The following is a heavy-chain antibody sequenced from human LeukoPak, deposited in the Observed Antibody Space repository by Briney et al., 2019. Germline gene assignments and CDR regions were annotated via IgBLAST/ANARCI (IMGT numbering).Heavy chain of an antibody. D-gene: IGHD5-12*01. Sequence: GGSLRLSCAASGFTISSYAMSWVGQAPGKGLEWVSAMSGSGGSTYYADSVKGRFTISRDNSKNPLYLQMNSRRAEDTAVYYCAKEGYDVNHFDYGGQGTLVTVSS. CDR1: GFTISSYA. CDR2: MSGSGGST. CDR3: AKEGYDVNHFDY. J-gene: IGHJ4*02. V-gene: IGHV3-23*01.